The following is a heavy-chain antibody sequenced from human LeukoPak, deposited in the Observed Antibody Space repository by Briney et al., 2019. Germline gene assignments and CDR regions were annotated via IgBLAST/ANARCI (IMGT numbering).Heavy chain of an antibody. J-gene: IGHJ3*02. CDR1: GFTFSSYS. Sequence: GGSLRLSCAASGFTFSSYSMNWVRQAPGKGLEWVSYISSSSSTIYYADSVKGRFTISRDNAKNSLYLQMNSLRAKETAVYYCAEGPYYDILTGYSSDAFHIWGQGTVVTVSS. CDR2: ISSSSSTI. CDR3: AEGPYYDILTGYSSDAFHI. D-gene: IGHD3-9*01. V-gene: IGHV3-48*01.